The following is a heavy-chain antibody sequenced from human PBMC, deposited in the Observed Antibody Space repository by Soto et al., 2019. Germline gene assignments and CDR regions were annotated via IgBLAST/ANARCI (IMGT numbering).Heavy chain of an antibody. Sequence: PSETLSLTCAVYGGSFSGYYWSWIRQPPGKGLEWIGEINHSGSTNYNPSLKSRVTISVDTSKNQFSLKLSSVTAADTAVYYCARSDLGYSYGRYYYGMDVWGQGTTVTVSS. CDR3: ARSDLGYSYGRYYYGMDV. V-gene: IGHV4-34*01. CDR2: INHSGST. D-gene: IGHD5-18*01. CDR1: GGSFSGYY. J-gene: IGHJ6*02.